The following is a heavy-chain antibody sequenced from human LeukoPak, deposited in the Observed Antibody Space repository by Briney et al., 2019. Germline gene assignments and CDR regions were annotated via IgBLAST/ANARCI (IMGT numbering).Heavy chain of an antibody. CDR1: GFSVSNTY. V-gene: IGHV3-53*04. CDR2: IYSGDSGVST. D-gene: IGHD6-13*01. Sequence: PGGSLRLSCAASGFSVSNTYMSWVRQAPGKGLEWVSVIYSGDSGVSTYYADSVKGRFTISRHNSKNTLYLQMNSLRAEDTAVYYCAKDPSSSSWYFYYYYGMDVWGQGTTVTVSS. CDR3: AKDPSSSSWYFYYYYGMDV. J-gene: IGHJ6*02.